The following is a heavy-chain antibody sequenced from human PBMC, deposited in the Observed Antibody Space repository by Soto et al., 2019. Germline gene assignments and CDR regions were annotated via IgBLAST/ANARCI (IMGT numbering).Heavy chain of an antibody. Sequence: QVQLVESGGGVVQPGRSLRLSCAASGFTFSTYGMHWVRQAPGKGLEWVALIWYDGSNKYYADSVKGRFTISRDNSKNTLYLQINSLRAEDTAVYYCAREERCSGGACYAGSWGQGTLVTVSS. J-gene: IGHJ5*02. V-gene: IGHV3-33*01. CDR1: GFTFSTYG. CDR2: IWYDGSNK. D-gene: IGHD2-15*01. CDR3: AREERCSGGACYAGS.